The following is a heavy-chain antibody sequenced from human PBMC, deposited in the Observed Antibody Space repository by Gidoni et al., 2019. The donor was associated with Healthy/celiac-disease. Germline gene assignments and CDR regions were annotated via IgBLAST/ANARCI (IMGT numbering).Heavy chain of an antibody. CDR2: IIPIFGTA. J-gene: IGHJ6*04. V-gene: IGHV1-69*01. CDR3: ARDLSRSSSSPYYYYYGMDV. Sequence: VQLVQSGAEVKKPGSSVKFSCKASGGPFSSDASSWVRQAPGQGLEWMGGIIPIFGTANYAQKFQGRVTITSDESTSTAYMELSSLRSEDTAVYYCARDLSRSSSSPYYYYYGMDVCGKGTTVTVSS. CDR1: GGPFSSDA. D-gene: IGHD6-6*01.